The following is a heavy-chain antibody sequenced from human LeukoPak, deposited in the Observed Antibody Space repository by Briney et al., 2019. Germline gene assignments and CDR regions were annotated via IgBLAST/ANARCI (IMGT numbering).Heavy chain of an antibody. D-gene: IGHD1-1*01. CDR1: GGSFSAYY. Sequence: SETLSLTCAVYGGSFSAYYWSWIRQSPGKGLEWIAEINHRGDTNYNPSVKSRVSISVGTSKNQFSLKVTSLTAADTAVYYCARGPTISETGYFDYWGQGTLVTVSS. CDR3: ARGPTISETGYFDY. V-gene: IGHV4-34*01. CDR2: INHRGDT. J-gene: IGHJ4*03.